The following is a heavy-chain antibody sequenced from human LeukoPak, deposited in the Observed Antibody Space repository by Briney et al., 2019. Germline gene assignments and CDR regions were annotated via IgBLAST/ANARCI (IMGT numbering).Heavy chain of an antibody. CDR1: GGTFSSYA. CDR3: ARDGGLGWNDGWFDP. J-gene: IGHJ5*02. Sequence: ASVKVSCKASGGTFSSYAISWVRQAPGQGLEWMGRIIPILGIANYAQKFQGRVTITADKSTSTAYMELSSLRSEDTAVYYCARDGGLGWNDGWFDPWGQGTLVTVSS. D-gene: IGHD1-1*01. CDR2: IIPILGIA. V-gene: IGHV1-69*04.